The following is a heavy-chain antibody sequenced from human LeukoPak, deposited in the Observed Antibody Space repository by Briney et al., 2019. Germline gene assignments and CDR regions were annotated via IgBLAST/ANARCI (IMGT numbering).Heavy chain of an antibody. CDR3: ARDSSRSRPDCSGGSCYSVY. J-gene: IGHJ4*02. Sequence: GGSLSLSCAASGFTFSSYAMHWVRQAPGKGLAGVAVISYDGGNKYYADSVKGRFTIPRDNSKNTLYLQMNSLRAEDTAVYYGARDSSRSRPDCSGGSCYSVYWGQGTLVTVSS. V-gene: IGHV3-30*04. D-gene: IGHD2-15*01. CDR2: ISYDGGNK. CDR1: GFTFSSYA.